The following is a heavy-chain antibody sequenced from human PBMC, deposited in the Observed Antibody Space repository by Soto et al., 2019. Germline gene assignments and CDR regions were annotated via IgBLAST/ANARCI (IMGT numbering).Heavy chain of an antibody. J-gene: IGHJ5*02. CDR3: ARANYDFWSGYGTKFEP. CDR2: ISAYNGNT. Sequence: ASVKISCKASGYTFTSYGISWVRQAPGQGLEWMGWISAYNGNTNYAQKLQGRVTMTTDTSTSTAYMELRSLRSDDTAVYYCARANYDFWSGYGTKFEPWGEGTLVTVSS. D-gene: IGHD3-3*01. V-gene: IGHV1-18*01. CDR1: GYTFTSYG.